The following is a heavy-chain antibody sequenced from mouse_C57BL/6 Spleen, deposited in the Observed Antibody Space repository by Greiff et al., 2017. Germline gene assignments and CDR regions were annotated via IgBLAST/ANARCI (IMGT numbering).Heavy chain of an antibody. V-gene: IGHV1-52*01. J-gene: IGHJ3*01. D-gene: IGHD1-1*01. CDR2: IDPSDSET. CDR3: AREEIYYYGSSYVWFAY. Sequence: QVQLQQPGAELVRPGSSVKLSCKASGYTFTSYWMHWVKQRPIQGLEWIGNIDPSDSETHYNQKFKDKATLTVDKSSSTAYMQLSSLTSEDSAVYYCAREEIYYYGSSYVWFAYWGQGTLVTVSA. CDR1: GYTFTSYW.